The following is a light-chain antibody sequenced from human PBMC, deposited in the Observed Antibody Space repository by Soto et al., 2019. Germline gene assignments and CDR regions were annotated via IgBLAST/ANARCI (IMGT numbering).Light chain of an antibody. Sequence: EMAVSQSPATLSVSPGERATLSCRASQSVASNLAWYQQKPGQTPRLLIYAASTRATGIPARFSGSGSGIDFNLTITSLQSEDFAVYYCQQYYHRPRTFGQGTKVDI. CDR2: AAS. CDR3: QQYYHRPRT. J-gene: IGKJ1*01. V-gene: IGKV3-15*01. CDR1: QSVASN.